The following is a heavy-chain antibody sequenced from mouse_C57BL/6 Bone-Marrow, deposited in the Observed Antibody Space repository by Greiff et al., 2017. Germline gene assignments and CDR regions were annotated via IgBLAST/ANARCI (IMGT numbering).Heavy chain of an antibody. CDR2: IDPENGDT. V-gene: IGHV14-4*01. CDR1: GFNIKDDY. J-gene: IGHJ1*03. Sequence: EVQLQQSGAELVRPGASVKLSCTASGFNIKDDYMHWVKQRPEQGLEWIGWIDPENGDTEYGSKFQGKATITADTSSNTAYLQLSSLTSEDTAVYYCTTPYYYGRDWYFDVWGTGTTVTVSS. D-gene: IGHD1-1*01. CDR3: TTPYYYGRDWYFDV.